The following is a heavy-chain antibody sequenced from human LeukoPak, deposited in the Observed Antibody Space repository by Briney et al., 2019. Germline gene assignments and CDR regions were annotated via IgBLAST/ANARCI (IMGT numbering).Heavy chain of an antibody. CDR2: IYTSGST. CDR1: GGSISSGSYY. J-gene: IGHJ4*02. D-gene: IGHD3-16*02. V-gene: IGHV4-61*02. Sequence: SETLSLTCTVSGGSISSGSYYWSWIRQPAGKGLEWIGRIYTSGSTNYNPSLKSRVTISVDTSKNQFSLKLSSVTAADTAVYYCARESPNGYVWGSYRYTGRGYFDYWGQGTLVTVSS. CDR3: ARESPNGYVWGSYRYTGRGYFDY.